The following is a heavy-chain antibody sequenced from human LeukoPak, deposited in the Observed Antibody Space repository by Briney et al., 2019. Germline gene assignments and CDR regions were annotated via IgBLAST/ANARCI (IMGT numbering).Heavy chain of an antibody. CDR2: ISGSGGST. V-gene: IGHV3-23*01. CDR3: AKSSYCGGDCNFDY. D-gene: IGHD2-21*02. CDR1: GFTFSSYA. Sequence: HPGGSLRLSCAASGFTFSSYAMSWVRQAPGKGLEWVSAISGSGGSTYYADSVKGRFTISRDNSKNTLYLQMNSLRAEDTAVYYCAKSSYCGGDCNFDYWGQGTLVTVSS. J-gene: IGHJ4*02.